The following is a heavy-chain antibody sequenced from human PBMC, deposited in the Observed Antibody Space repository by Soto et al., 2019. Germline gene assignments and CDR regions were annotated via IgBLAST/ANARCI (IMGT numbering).Heavy chain of an antibody. V-gene: IGHV3-74*01. CDR2: IDSDGSST. Sequence: EVQLVESGGGLVQPGGSLRVSCAASGFTFGSYWMNWVRQAPGKGLVWVSRIDSDGSSTTYADSVKGRFTTSRDNAKTTLYLQMRSLRVAATAVYYCARGSTYGMDVWGQGTTVTVSS. CDR1: GFTFGSYW. CDR3: ARGSTYGMDV. J-gene: IGHJ6*02. D-gene: IGHD1-26*01.